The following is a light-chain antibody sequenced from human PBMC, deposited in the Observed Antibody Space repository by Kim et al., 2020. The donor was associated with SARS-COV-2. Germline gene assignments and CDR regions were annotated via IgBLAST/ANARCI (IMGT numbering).Light chain of an antibody. CDR3: QQYNKWPPRT. CDR2: GAS. Sequence: EIVMTQSPATLSVSPGERATLSCRASQSVSSNLAWYQQKAGQPPRLLIYGASTRATGIPARFSGSGSGTEFTLTISSLQSEDFAVYYCQQYNKWPPRTFGQGTKVDIK. J-gene: IGKJ1*01. CDR1: QSVSSN. V-gene: IGKV3-15*01.